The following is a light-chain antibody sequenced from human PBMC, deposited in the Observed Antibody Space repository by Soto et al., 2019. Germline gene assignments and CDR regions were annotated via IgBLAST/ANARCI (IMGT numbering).Light chain of an antibody. J-gene: IGKJ1*01. Sequence: DIQMTQSPSTLSASVGDRVTITCRASQSISSWLAWYQQKPGKAPKLLIYKASSLESGVPSRFSGSGSGTEFTLTIRSLQPEDFASYYCQQYDSYWTFGQGTKVDIK. CDR1: QSISSW. CDR2: KAS. CDR3: QQYDSYWT. V-gene: IGKV1-5*03.